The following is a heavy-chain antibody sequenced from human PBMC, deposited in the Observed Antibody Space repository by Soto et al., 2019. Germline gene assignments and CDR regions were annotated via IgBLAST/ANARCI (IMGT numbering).Heavy chain of an antibody. CDR3: TTGAMRHAGVIC. CDR1: GFAFSDAW. CDR2: IKSEADGGTA. Sequence: EVQLVESGGGLVKPGGSLRLSCAASGFAFSDAWMTWVRQAPGKGLEWVGRIKSEADGGTAEHASPVKGRFIISRDDSKNTLYLEMKGLRSEDTGTYYFTTGAMRHAGVICWGQGTLVTVSS. J-gene: IGHJ4*02. V-gene: IGHV3-15*07. D-gene: IGHD3-10*01.